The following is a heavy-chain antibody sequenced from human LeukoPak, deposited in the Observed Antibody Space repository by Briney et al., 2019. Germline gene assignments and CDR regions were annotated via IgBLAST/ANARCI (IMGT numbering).Heavy chain of an antibody. CDR1: GFTFIDYT. CDR2: ISSSGFI. CDR3: ARGTVTTDY. Sequence: KPGGSLRLSCAASGFTFIDYTMNWVRQAPGKGLEWVSSISSSGFIYYADSVRGRFTISRDNAKNSLYLQMNSLRAEDTAVYYCARGTVTTDYWGQGALVAVSS. J-gene: IGHJ4*02. D-gene: IGHD4-17*01. V-gene: IGHV3-69-1*01.